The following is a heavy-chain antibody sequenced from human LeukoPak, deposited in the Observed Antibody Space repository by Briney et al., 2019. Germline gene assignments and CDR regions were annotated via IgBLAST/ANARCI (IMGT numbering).Heavy chain of an antibody. CDR1: GGSISSYY. CDR3: ARGLPLDYFDY. Sequence: SETLSLTCTVPGGSISSYYWSWIRQPPGKGLEWIGYIYYSGSTNYNPSLKSRVTISVDTSKNQFSLKLSSVTAADTAVYYCARGLPLDYFDYWGQGTLVTVSS. J-gene: IGHJ4*02. CDR2: IYYSGST. V-gene: IGHV4-59*12.